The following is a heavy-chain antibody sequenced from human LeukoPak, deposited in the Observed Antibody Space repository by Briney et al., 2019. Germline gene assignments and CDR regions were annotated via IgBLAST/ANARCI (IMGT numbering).Heavy chain of an antibody. D-gene: IGHD6-13*01. CDR3: ARALGGAAAGSWFDP. Sequence: SQTLSLTCAISGDSVSSTSTTWTWIRQSPSRGLEWLGRTYYRSKWYNDYAISVKSRITINPDTSKSQFSLQLNSVTPEDTAVYYCARALGGAAAGSWFDPWGQGTLVTVSS. J-gene: IGHJ5*02. CDR1: GDSVSSTSTT. V-gene: IGHV6-1*01. CDR2: TYYRSKWYN.